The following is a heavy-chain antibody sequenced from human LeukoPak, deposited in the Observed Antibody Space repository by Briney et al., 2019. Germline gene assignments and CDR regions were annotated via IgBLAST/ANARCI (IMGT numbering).Heavy chain of an antibody. CDR1: GGSFSGYY. CDR2: INHSGST. Sequence: SETLSLTCAVYGGSFSGYYWSWIRQPPGKGLEWIGEINHSGSTNYNPSLKSRVTISVDTSKNQFSLKLSSVTAADTAVYYCARVMVRGVTRSWGQGTLVTVSS. V-gene: IGHV4-34*01. CDR3: ARVMVRGVTRS. D-gene: IGHD3-10*01. J-gene: IGHJ4*02.